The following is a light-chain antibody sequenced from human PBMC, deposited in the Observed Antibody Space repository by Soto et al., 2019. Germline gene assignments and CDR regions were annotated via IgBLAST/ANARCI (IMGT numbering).Light chain of an antibody. V-gene: IGKV3-15*01. CDR3: QQCHKWPRIT. Sequence: EPVMTQSSATISVPPVPIATHSCSSSQSVSRILAWCQQKPGQAPRLLIYGASTRAAGVPARFSGSGSGTEFTLTISSLESEDVAVYYCQQCHKWPRITCGTGQRLAIK. CDR1: QSVSRI. J-gene: IGKJ5*01. CDR2: GAS.